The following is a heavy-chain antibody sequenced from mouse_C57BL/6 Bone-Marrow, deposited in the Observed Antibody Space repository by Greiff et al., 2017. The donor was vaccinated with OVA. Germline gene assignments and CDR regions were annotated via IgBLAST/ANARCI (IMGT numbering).Heavy chain of an antibody. CDR3: ARGGWLRRNYAMDY. CDR1: GYTFTSYW. D-gene: IGHD2-2*01. CDR2: IDPSDSYT. V-gene: IGHV1-50*01. J-gene: IGHJ4*01. Sequence: VKLMESGAELVKPGASVKLSCKASGYTFTSYWMQWVKQRPGQGLEWIGEIDPSDSYTNYNQKFKGKATLTVDTSSSTAYMQLSSLTSEDSAVYYCARGGWLRRNYAMDYWGQGTSVTVSS.